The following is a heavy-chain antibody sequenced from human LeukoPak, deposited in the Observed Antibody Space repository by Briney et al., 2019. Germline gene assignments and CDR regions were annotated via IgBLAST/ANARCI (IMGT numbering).Heavy chain of an antibody. D-gene: IGHD1/OR15-1a*01. CDR3: AKGQRYNWDNDAVDM. J-gene: IGHJ3*02. Sequence: GSLGLSFPASGFPFTSYGMSGVRQAPGKGREWVSRIIISSDGQYYADSVKGRFTISRDNSKNTLYLQMNSLRAEDTAIYYCAKGQRYNWDNDAVDMWGQGTMVIASS. CDR1: GFPFTSYG. CDR2: IIISSDGQ. V-gene: IGHV3-23*01.